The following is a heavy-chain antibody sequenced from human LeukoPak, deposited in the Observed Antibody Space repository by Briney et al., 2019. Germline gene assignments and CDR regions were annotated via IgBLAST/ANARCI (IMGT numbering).Heavy chain of an antibody. D-gene: IGHD5-18*01. Sequence: PSETLSLTCTVSGGSISSGGYYWSWIRQHPGTGLEWIGYIYYSGSTSYNPSLKSRVTISVDTSKNQFSLKLSSVTAADTAVYYCARSGRYSYGLIWGQGTLVTVSS. CDR1: GGSISSGGYY. J-gene: IGHJ4*02. CDR2: IYYSGST. V-gene: IGHV4-31*03. CDR3: ARSGRYSYGLI.